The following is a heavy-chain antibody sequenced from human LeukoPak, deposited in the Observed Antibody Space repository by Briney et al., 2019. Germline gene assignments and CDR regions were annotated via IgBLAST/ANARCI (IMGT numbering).Heavy chain of an antibody. CDR1: GYTFTSYA. Sequence: ASVKVSCKASGYTFTSYAMHWVRQAPGQRLEWMGWINAGNGNTKYSQEFQGRVTITRDTSASTAYMELSSLRSEDMAVYYCARARDGYNLGAFDIWGQGTMVTVSS. J-gene: IGHJ3*02. V-gene: IGHV1-3*03. CDR3: ARARDGYNLGAFDI. CDR2: INAGNGNT. D-gene: IGHD5-24*01.